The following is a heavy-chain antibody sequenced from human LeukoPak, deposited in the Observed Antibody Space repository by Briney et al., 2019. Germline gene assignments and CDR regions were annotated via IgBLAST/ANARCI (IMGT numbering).Heavy chain of an antibody. V-gene: IGHV1-2*02. Sequence: ASVKVSCKASEYTFTGYYMHWVRQAPGQGLEWMGWINPNSGGTNYAQKFQGRVTMTRDTSISTAYMELSRLRSDDTAVYYCARDGGYYYDSSGYYEGFDPWGQGTLVTVSS. D-gene: IGHD3-22*01. J-gene: IGHJ5*02. CDR3: ARDGGYYYDSSGYYEGFDP. CDR1: EYTFTGYY. CDR2: INPNSGGT.